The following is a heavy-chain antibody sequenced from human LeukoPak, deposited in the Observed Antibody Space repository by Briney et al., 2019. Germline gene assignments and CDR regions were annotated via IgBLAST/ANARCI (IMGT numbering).Heavy chain of an antibody. Sequence: SETLSLTCTVSGGSISSYYWSWIRQPPGKGLEWIGYIYHSGSTYYNPSLKSRVTISVDRSKNQFSLKLSSVTAADTAVYYCARVRDRALDYWGQGTLVTVSS. CDR1: GGSISSYY. J-gene: IGHJ4*02. CDR3: ARVRDRALDY. CDR2: IYHSGST. D-gene: IGHD3-10*01. V-gene: IGHV4-59*01.